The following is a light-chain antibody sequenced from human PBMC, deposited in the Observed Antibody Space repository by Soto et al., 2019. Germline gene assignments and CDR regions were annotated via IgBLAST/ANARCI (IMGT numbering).Light chain of an antibody. V-gene: IGLV2-23*03. Sequence: QSALTQPASVSGSPGQSITISCAGTSSDVGSYNFVSWYQQHPGKAPKLMIYEGNKRPSGVSNRFSGSKSVNTASLTISGLQAEDEGEYYCCSYAGSSTFLVLGGGTKVTVL. CDR2: EGN. CDR3: CSYAGSSTFLV. CDR1: SSDVGSYNF. J-gene: IGLJ2*01.